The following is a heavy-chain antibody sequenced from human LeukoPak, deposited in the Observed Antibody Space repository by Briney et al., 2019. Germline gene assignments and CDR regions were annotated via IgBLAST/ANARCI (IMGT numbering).Heavy chain of an antibody. CDR1: GGSISSNNYY. J-gene: IGHJ6*03. CDR3: ARGYSSSWYYYYYMDV. Sequence: SETLSLTCTVSGGSISSNNYYWGWIRQPPGKGLEWIGSIYYSGSTYYNPSLKSRVTISVDTSKNQFSLKLSSVTAADTAVYYCARGYSSSWYYYYYMDVWGKGTTVTISS. CDR2: IYYSGST. V-gene: IGHV4-39*07. D-gene: IGHD6-13*01.